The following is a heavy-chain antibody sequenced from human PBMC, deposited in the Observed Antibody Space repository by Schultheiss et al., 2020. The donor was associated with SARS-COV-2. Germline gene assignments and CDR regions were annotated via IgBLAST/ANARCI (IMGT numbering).Heavy chain of an antibody. CDR2: ISWNSGSI. D-gene: IGHD3-10*01. Sequence: GGSLRLSCAASGFTFSSYAMHWVRQAPGKGLEWVSGISWNSGSIGYADSVKGRFTISRDNAKNSLYLQMNSLRAEDTALYYCARDPGGLLDYWGQGTLVTVSS. V-gene: IGHV3-9*01. CDR1: GFTFSSYA. J-gene: IGHJ4*02. CDR3: ARDPGGLLDY.